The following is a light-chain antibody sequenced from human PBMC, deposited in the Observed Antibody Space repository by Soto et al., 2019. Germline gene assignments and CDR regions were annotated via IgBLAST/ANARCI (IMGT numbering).Light chain of an antibody. CDR2: GAS. Sequence: DIQMTQSPSSLSASVGDRVTITCRASQSISSYLNWYQQKPGKAPKHLIYGASKLQSGVPSRFRGGGSGTNFTLTISSLQPEDVGTYYCQNYNSAPITFGQGTRLEI. J-gene: IGKJ5*01. V-gene: IGKV1-27*01. CDR3: QNYNSAPIT. CDR1: QSISSY.